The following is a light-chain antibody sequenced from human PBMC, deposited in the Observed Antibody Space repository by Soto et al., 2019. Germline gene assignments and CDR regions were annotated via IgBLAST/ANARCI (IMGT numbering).Light chain of an antibody. CDR3: QRRLPWPQIT. V-gene: IGKV3-11*01. Sequence: EIVLTQSPATLSLSPGERATLSCRASQSVGNSIVWYQQKPGQAPRFLLYDASNRAAGIPARFSGSGSGTDFTLTISSIDTEDFSVYYCQRRLPWPQITFGQGTRLEIK. CDR1: QSVGNS. CDR2: DAS. J-gene: IGKJ5*01.